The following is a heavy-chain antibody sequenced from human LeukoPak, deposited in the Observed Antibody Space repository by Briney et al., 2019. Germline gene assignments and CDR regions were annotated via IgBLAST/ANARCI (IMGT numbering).Heavy chain of an antibody. J-gene: IGHJ3*02. D-gene: IGHD4-17*01. V-gene: IGHV3-33*06. Sequence: GGSLRLSCAASGFTFSSYAMHWVRQAPGKGLEWVAVIWYDGSNKYYADSVKGRFTISRDNSKNTLYLQMNSLRAEDTAVYYCAKDRTGHDAFDIWGQGTMVTVSS. CDR2: IWYDGSNK. CDR3: AKDRTGHDAFDI. CDR1: GFTFSSYA.